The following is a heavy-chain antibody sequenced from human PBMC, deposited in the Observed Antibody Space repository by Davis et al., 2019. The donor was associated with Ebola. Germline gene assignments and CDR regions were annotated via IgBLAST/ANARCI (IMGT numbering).Heavy chain of an antibody. J-gene: IGHJ5*02. CDR1: GYTFTSYA. V-gene: IGHV1-3*01. Sequence: ASVKVSCKASGYTFTSYAMHWVRQAPGQRLEWMGWINAGNGNTKYSQKFQGRVTITRDTSASTAYMELSSLRSEDTAVYYCARDTIFGVVIMEGGWFDPWGQGTLVTVSS. D-gene: IGHD3-3*01. CDR3: ARDTIFGVVIMEGGWFDP. CDR2: INAGNGNT.